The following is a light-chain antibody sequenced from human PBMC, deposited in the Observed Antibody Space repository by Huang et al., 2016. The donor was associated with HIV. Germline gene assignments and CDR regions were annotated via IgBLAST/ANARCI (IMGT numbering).Light chain of an antibody. V-gene: IGKV2-28*01. CDR2: LSS. CDR3: MQSLQTPRT. CDR1: QSLLHSNGYNY. J-gene: IGKJ5*01. Sequence: DIVMTQSPLSLPVTPGEPASISCRSSQSLLHSNGYNYLDWYLQKPGQSPQLLMYLSSKRADGVPDRFSGSGSVVDFTLKISRVEAEDAGVYYCMQSLQTPRTFGQGTRLEIK.